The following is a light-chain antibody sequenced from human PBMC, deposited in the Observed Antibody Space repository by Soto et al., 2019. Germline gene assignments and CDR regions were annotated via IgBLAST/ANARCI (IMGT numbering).Light chain of an antibody. V-gene: IGKV1-5*03. J-gene: IGKJ1*01. Sequence: DIQMTQSPSTLSASVGDRVTITCRASQSISSWLAWYQQKPGKAPKLLIYKASSLESGVPSRFSGSGSGTEFTLTISSLQPDDFATYHCQQYNSYSPWTFGQGTKV. CDR1: QSISSW. CDR3: QQYNSYSPWT. CDR2: KAS.